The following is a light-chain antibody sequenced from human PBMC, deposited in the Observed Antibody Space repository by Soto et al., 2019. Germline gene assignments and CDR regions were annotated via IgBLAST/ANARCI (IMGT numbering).Light chain of an antibody. CDR2: DAS. J-gene: IGKJ4*01. CDR3: HQYYKWPLT. V-gene: IGKV3-15*01. Sequence: EIVMTQSPATLSVPPGERVTLSCRASQSAISNLAWYQQKPGQTPRLLIYDASTRATGVPARFSGSGSGTEFTLTISSLLSEDFAVYYCHQYYKWPLTFGGGTKVDIK. CDR1: QSAISN.